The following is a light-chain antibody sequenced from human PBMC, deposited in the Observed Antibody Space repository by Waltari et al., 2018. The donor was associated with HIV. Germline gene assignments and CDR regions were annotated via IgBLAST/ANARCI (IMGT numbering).Light chain of an antibody. CDR3: HQRSTWPL. CDR2: DAS. V-gene: IGKV3-11*01. J-gene: IGKJ5*01. Sequence: EIVMTQSQATLSVSQGERATLSCKASQSTSSLLAWYQQKPGQTPRLLIYDASKRATGVPARFSGSGSGTDFTLTISSLEPDDFAVYYCHQRSTWPLFGQGARLEIK. CDR1: QSTSSL.